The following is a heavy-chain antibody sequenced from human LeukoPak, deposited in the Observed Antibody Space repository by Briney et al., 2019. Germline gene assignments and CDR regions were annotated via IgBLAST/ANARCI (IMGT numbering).Heavy chain of an antibody. D-gene: IGHD6-13*01. CDR3: ARSEAIYSSSVSRFDP. Sequence: SETLSLTCTVSGDPISRYYWSWIRQPPGKGLEWIGYISHTGNTNYNPSLTGRLTISLDTSKSQVSLQLTSVTTADTAVYYCARSEAIYSSSVSRFDPWGQGTLVTVSS. J-gene: IGHJ5*02. CDR2: ISHTGNT. CDR1: GDPISRYY. V-gene: IGHV4-59*01.